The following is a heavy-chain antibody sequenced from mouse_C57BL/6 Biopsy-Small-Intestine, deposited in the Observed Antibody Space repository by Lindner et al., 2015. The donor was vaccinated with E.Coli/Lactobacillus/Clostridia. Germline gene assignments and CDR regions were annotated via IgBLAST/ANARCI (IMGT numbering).Heavy chain of an antibody. J-gene: IGHJ2*01. D-gene: IGHD2-1*01. CDR3: VRGYYGIFDF. Sequence: VQLQESGPELVKPGASVKISCKASGYAFSSSWMNWVKKRPGKGPEWIGRIYPGDGDTNYNGKFKGKATLTADKPSSTAYMQLSSLTSEDSAVYFCVRGYYGIFDFWGQGTTLTVSS. CDR1: GYAFSSSW. V-gene: IGHV1-82*01. CDR2: IYPGDGDT.